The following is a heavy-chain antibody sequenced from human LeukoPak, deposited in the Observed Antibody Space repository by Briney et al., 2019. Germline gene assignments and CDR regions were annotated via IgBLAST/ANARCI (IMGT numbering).Heavy chain of an antibody. CDR1: RFTFSTYA. Sequence: PGGSLRLSCAVSRFTFSTYATGWVRQAPGQGLEWVSAISANGADKYYADSVKGRFTISRDNSKNTLFLQMTSLRVEDTAVYYCANYRKPQGLDYWGQGTLVTVSS. CDR2: ISANGADK. V-gene: IGHV3-23*01. CDR3: ANYRKPQGLDY. J-gene: IGHJ4*02. D-gene: IGHD1-14*01.